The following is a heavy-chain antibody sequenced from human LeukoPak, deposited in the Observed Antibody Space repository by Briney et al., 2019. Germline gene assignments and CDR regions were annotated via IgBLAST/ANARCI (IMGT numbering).Heavy chain of an antibody. Sequence: GGSLRLSCVATGFPFRSYAMTWVRQTPGKGLESVSVITDDEDTYYADSVKSGFTISRDNSQNTVFLQMHSLRVEDTAVYYCAKVDYWSPENYFDSWGQGTLVTVSS. CDR2: ITDDEDT. V-gene: IGHV3-23*01. J-gene: IGHJ4*02. CDR1: GFPFRSYA. CDR3: AKVDYWSPENYFDS. D-gene: IGHD1-1*01.